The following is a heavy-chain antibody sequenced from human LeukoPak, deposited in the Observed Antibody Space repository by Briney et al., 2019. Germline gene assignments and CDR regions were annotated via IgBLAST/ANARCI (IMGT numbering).Heavy chain of an antibody. Sequence: PGGSLRLSCAASGFTFDDYAMHWVRQAPGKGLEWVSGISWNSGSIGYADSVKGRFTISRDNAKNSLYLQMNSLRAEDTALYYCAKGPHYDSSGYNFDYWGQGTLVTVSS. CDR1: GFTFDDYA. CDR2: ISWNSGSI. CDR3: AKGPHYDSSGYNFDY. V-gene: IGHV3-9*01. J-gene: IGHJ4*02. D-gene: IGHD3-22*01.